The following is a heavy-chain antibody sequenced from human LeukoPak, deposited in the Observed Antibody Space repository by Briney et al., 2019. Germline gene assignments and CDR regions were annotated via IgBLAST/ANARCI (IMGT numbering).Heavy chain of an antibody. D-gene: IGHD3-16*01. V-gene: IGHV4-34*01. CDR1: GGSFSGYY. CDR3: ARHFLGELDLCDGEYNWFDP. J-gene: IGHJ5*02. Sequence: SETLSLTCAVYGGSFSGYYWSWIRQPPGKGLEWIGEINHSGSTNYNPSLKSRVTISVDTSKNQFSLKLSSVTAADTAVYYCARHFLGELDLCDGEYNWFDPWGQGTLVTVSS. CDR2: INHSGST.